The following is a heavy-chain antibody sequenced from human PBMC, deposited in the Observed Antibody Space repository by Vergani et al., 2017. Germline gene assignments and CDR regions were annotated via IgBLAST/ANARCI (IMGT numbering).Heavy chain of an antibody. V-gene: IGHV3-33*06. CDR1: GFTFSSYG. Sequence: QVQLVESGGGVVQPGRSLRLSCAASGFTFSSYGMHWVRQAPGKGLEWVAVIWYDVSNKYYADSVKGRFTISRDNSKNTLYLQMNSLRAEDTAVYYCAKDCSWGSYSTAYFDYWGQGTLVTVSS. CDR2: IWYDVSNK. CDR3: AKDCSWGSYSTAYFDY. J-gene: IGHJ4*02. D-gene: IGHD3-16*01.